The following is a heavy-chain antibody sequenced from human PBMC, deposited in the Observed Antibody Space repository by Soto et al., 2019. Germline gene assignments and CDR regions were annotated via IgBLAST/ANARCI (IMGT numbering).Heavy chain of an antibody. D-gene: IGHD3-22*01. J-gene: IGHJ6*02. Sequence: EVQLVESGGGWVQPGGSLRLSCAASGFTFSSYDMHWVRQATGKGLYWVSAIGTAGDTYYPGSVKGRFTISRENAKNSLYLQMNSLRAEDTAVYYCAREDYDSSGSTPYGMDVWGQGTTVTVSS. CDR1: GFTFSSYD. V-gene: IGHV3-13*01. CDR2: IGTAGDT. CDR3: AREDYDSSGSTPYGMDV.